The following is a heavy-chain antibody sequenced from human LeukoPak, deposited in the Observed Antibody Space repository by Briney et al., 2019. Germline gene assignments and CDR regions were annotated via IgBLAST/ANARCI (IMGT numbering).Heavy chain of an antibody. D-gene: IGHD3-10*01. J-gene: IGHJ4*02. CDR3: ARSHYYGSGSPWNFDY. V-gene: IGHV4-59*08. Sequence: SETLSLTCTVSGGSISSYYWSWIRQPPGKGLEWIGYIYYGGSTNYNPSLKSRVTISVDTSKNQFSLKLSSVTAADTAVYYCARSHYYGSGSPWNFDYWGQGTLVTVSS. CDR1: GGSISSYY. CDR2: IYYGGST.